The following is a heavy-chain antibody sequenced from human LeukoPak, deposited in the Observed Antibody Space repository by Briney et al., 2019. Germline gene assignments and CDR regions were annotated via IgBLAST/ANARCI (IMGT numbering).Heavy chain of an antibody. Sequence: GGSLRLSCAASGFTFSSYSMNWVRQAPGKGLEWVSYISSSSTIYYADSVKGRFTISRDNAKNSLYLQMNSLRAEDTAVYYCARPTGSGDYWGQGTLVTVSS. V-gene: IGHV3-48*01. CDR2: ISSSSTI. D-gene: IGHD4-11*01. CDR1: GFTFSSYS. CDR3: ARPTGSGDY. J-gene: IGHJ4*02.